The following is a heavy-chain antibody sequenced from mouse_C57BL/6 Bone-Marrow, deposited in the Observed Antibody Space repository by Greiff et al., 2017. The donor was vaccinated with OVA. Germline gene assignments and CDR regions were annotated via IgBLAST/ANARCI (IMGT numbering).Heavy chain of an antibody. D-gene: IGHD2-3*01. J-gene: IGHJ1*03. CDR3: ARSDGYYVDWYFDV. V-gene: IGHV1-81*01. CDR2: IYPRSGNT. Sequence: VQLQQSGAELARPGASVKLSCKASGYTFTSYGISWVKQRTGQGLEWIGEIYPRSGNTYYNEKFKGTATLTADKSSSTAYMELRSLTSEDSAGYFCARSDGYYVDWYFDVWGTGTTVTVSS. CDR1: GYTFTSYG.